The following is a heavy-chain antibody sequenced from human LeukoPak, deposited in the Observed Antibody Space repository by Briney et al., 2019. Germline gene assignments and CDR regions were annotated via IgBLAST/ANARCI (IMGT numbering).Heavy chain of an antibody. Sequence: SQTLSLTCTVSGGSISSGGYYWSWIRQHPGKGLEWIVSMYYSGSTYYNPSLKSRVTVSVDTSKNQFSLKLSSVTSTDTAVYYCATIVGSTKVDDWGQGTLVTVSS. V-gene: IGHV4-39*01. J-gene: IGHJ4*02. CDR2: MYYSGST. CDR1: GGSISSGGYY. D-gene: IGHD1-26*01. CDR3: ATIVGSTKVDD.